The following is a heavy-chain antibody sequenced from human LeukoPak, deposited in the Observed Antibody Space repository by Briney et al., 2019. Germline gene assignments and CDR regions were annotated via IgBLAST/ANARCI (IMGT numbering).Heavy chain of an antibody. D-gene: IGHD5-18*01. CDR2: ISYDGSNK. Sequence: QPGGSLRLSCAASGFTFSNYPMHRVRQAPGKGLEWVAVISYDGSNKYYADSVKGRFTISRDNSKNTLYLQMNSLRAEDTAVYYCAGRVTDSEDGFDPWGQGTLVTVSS. J-gene: IGHJ5*02. V-gene: IGHV3-30-3*01. CDR3: AGRVTDSEDGFDP. CDR1: GFTFSNYP.